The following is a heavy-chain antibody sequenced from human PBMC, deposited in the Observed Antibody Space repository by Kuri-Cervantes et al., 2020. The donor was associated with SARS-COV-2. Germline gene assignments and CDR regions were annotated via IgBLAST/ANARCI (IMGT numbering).Heavy chain of an antibody. V-gene: IGHV1-18*01. CDR2: ISAYNGNT. J-gene: IGHJ4*02. CDR1: GYTFTSYD. CDR3: ARDGVPSVRFLEWLLGY. Sequence: ASVKVSCKASGYTFTSYDIKWVRQATGQGLEWMGWISAYNGNTNYAQKLQGRVTITRGTSASTAYMELSSLRSEDTAVYYCARDGVPSVRFLEWLLGYWGQGTLVTVSS. D-gene: IGHD3-3*01.